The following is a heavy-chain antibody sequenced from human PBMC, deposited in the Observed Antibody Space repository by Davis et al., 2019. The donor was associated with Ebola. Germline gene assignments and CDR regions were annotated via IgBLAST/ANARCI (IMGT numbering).Heavy chain of an antibody. D-gene: IGHD2-21*02. CDR1: GFTFSAYA. J-gene: IGHJ4*02. CDR3: ARDVTGWSRTYFDY. V-gene: IGHV3-23*01. Sequence: GGSLRLSCAASGFTFSAYAMNWVRQAPGKGLEWLSGISGSALSTFYADSVKGRFTVSRDNSKNTLYLQMNSLRPDDTAVYYCARDVTGWSRTYFDYWGQGTRVTVSS. CDR2: ISGSALST.